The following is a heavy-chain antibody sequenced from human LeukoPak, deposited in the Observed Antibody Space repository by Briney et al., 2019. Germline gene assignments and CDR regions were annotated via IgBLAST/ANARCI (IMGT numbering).Heavy chain of an antibody. V-gene: IGHV1-8*01. J-gene: IGHJ5*02. D-gene: IGHD2-2*01. CDR2: MNPNSGNT. Sequence: ASVKVSCKASGYTFTSYDINWVRQATGQGLEWMGWMNPNSGNTGYAQKFQGRVTMTRDTSTSTVFLELSSLTSDDTAVYYCARDQAEDIVVVPAALGHWGQGTLVTVSS. CDR3: ARDQAEDIVVVPAALGH. CDR1: GYTFTSYD.